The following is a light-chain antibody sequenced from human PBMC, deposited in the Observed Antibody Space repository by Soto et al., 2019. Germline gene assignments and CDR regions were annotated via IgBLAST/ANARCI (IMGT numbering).Light chain of an antibody. V-gene: IGKV3-15*01. CDR3: QQYNNWPFT. CDR1: QSVSSD. Sequence: EKVMTQSPATLSVSPGERATLSCRASQSVSSDLAWFQQKPGKAPMLLIYGASTRAAGIPAKFSGSGSGTEFTLTISILQSEDFAVYYCQQYNNWPFTFGPGTKSGYQT. CDR2: GAS. J-gene: IGKJ3*01.